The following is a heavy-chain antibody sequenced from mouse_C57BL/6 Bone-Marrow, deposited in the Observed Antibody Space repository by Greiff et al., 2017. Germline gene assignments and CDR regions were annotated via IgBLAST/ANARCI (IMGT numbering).Heavy chain of an antibody. Sequence: VQLQQSGAELVKPGASVKVSCKASGYTFTSYWMHWVKQRPGQGLEWIGRIHPSGSDTNYNQKFKGKATLTVDKSSSTAYMQLSSLTSEDYAVYYCAIRPGFADWGKGTLVTVSA. CDR1: GYTFTSYW. J-gene: IGHJ3*01. CDR2: IHPSGSDT. V-gene: IGHV1-74*01. CDR3: AIRPGFAD.